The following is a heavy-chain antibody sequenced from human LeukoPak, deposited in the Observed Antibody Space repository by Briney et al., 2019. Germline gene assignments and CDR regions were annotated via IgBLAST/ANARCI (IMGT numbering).Heavy chain of an antibody. Sequence: PSETLSLTCTVSGGSISSYYWSWIRQPPGKGLEWIGYIYYSGSTNYNPSLKSRVTISVDTSKNQFSLRLSSVTAADTAVYYCARTTEAHSWLTRYYSYYMGVWGKGTTVTVSS. CDR2: IYYSGST. J-gene: IGHJ6*03. V-gene: IGHV4-59*01. CDR3: ARTTEAHSWLTRYYSYYMGV. CDR1: GGSISSYY. D-gene: IGHD6-13*01.